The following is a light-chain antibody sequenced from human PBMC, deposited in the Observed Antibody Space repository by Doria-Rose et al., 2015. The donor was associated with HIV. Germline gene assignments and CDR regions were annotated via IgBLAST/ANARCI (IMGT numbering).Light chain of an antibody. CDR2: DVT. Sequence: QPVLTQPRSVSVSPGQSVTISCTGTSSDVGNYNSVAWYQQHPGKAPKLMIYDVTKRPSRVPDRFSGSKSGNTASLTISGLQAEDEADYYCCSYAGSYTNVFGTGTKVTVL. CDR3: CSYAGSYTNV. J-gene: IGLJ1*01. V-gene: IGLV2-11*01. CDR1: SSDVGNYNS.